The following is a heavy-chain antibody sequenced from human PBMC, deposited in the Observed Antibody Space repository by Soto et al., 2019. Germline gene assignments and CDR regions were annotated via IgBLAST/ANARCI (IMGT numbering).Heavy chain of an antibody. CDR2: IYAGGNT. V-gene: IGHV3-53*01. J-gene: IGHJ4*02. D-gene: IGHD1-26*01. CDR3: ARTFSGDYHLGL. Sequence: GGSLRLSCAASGFTVSNHYMSWVRQAPGKGLEWVSVIYAGGNTYYADSAKGRFTISRDSSKNTLYLQMNSLRAEDSAMYYCARTFSGDYHLGLWGQGTLVTVSS. CDR1: GFTVSNHY.